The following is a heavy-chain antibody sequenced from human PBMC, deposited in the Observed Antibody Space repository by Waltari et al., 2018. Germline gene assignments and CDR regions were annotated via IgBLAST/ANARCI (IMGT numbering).Heavy chain of an antibody. Sequence: QVQLQESGPGLVKPSETLSLTCTVSGGSISSYYWSWIRQPPGKGLEWIGYICYSGSTNYNPSLKSRVTISVDTSKNQFSLKLSSVTAADTAVYYCARGAGYSSNFDYWGQGTLVTVSS. CDR2: ICYSGST. CDR1: GGSISSYY. CDR3: ARGAGYSSNFDY. J-gene: IGHJ4*02. V-gene: IGHV4-59*01. D-gene: IGHD6-13*01.